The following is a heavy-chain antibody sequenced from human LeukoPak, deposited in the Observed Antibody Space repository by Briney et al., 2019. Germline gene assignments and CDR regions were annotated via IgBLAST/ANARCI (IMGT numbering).Heavy chain of an antibody. J-gene: IGHJ6*03. CDR2: IDWDDDK. V-gene: IGHV2-70*11. CDR3: ARISRLDYYYYMDV. CDR1: GFSLSTSGMC. Sequence: SGPTLVNPTQTLTLTCTFSGFSLSTSGMCVSWIRQPPGKALEWLARIDWDDDKYYSTSLKTRLTISKDTSKNQVVLTMTNMDPVDTATYYCARISRLDYYYYMDVWGKGTTVTVSS.